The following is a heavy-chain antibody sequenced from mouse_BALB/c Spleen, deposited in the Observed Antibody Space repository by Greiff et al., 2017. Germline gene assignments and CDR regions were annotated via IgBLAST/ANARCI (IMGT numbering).Heavy chain of an antibody. CDR2: INPSTGYT. CDR3: ARPARNYAMDY. D-gene: IGHD3-1*01. Sequence: VQLQQSGAELAKPGASVKMSCKASGYTFTSYWMHWVKQRPGQGLEWIGYINPSTGYTEYNQKFKDKATLTADKSSSTAYMQLSSLTSEDSAVYYCARPARNYAMDYWGQGTSVTVSS. J-gene: IGHJ4*01. V-gene: IGHV1-7*01. CDR1: GYTFTSYW.